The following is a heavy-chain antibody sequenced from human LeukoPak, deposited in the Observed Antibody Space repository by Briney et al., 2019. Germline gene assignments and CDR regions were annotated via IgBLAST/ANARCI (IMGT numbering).Heavy chain of an antibody. CDR1: GGSFSGYY. CDR2: INHSGST. CDR3: ARATYYYDSSGYYVGAFDI. J-gene: IGHJ3*02. V-gene: IGHV4-34*01. D-gene: IGHD3-22*01. Sequence: PSETLSLTCAVYGGSFSGYYWSWIRQPPGKGLEWIGEINHSGSTNYNPSLKSRVTISVDTSKNQSSLKLSSVTAADTAVYYGARATYYYDSSGYYVGAFDIWGQGTMVTVSS.